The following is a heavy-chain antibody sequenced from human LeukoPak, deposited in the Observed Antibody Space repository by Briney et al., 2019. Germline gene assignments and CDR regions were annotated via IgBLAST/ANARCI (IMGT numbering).Heavy chain of an antibody. CDR1: GGSISSYY. V-gene: IGHV4-34*01. D-gene: IGHD6-13*01. J-gene: IGHJ4*02. CDR3: AGKPGYSSSWSLGDYFDY. CDR2: INHSGST. Sequence: SETLSLTCTVSGGSISSYYWSWIRQPPGKGLEWIGEINHSGSTNYNPSLKSRVTISVDTSKNQFSLKLSSVTAADTAVYYCAGKPGYSSSWSLGDYFDYWGQGTLVTVSS.